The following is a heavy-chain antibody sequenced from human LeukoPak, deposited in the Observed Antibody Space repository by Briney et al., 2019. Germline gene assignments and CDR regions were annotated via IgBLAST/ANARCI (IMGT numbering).Heavy chain of an antibody. CDR3: ARELVRIQDLGY. Sequence: GGSLRLSCAASGYTFSSYSMNRVRQAPGKGLEWVSSIDNSGDYKYYADSVKGRFTISRDNAKNSLYLQMNSLRAEDTAVYYCARELVRIQDLGYWGQGTLVTVS. V-gene: IGHV3-21*01. J-gene: IGHJ4*02. CDR1: GYTFSSYS. CDR2: IDNSGDYK.